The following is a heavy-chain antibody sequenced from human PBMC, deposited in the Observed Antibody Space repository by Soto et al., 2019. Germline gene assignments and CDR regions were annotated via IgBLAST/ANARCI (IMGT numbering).Heavy chain of an antibody. Sequence: SQTLSLTCAISGDSVSSNSAAWNWIRQSPSRGLEWLGRTYYRSKWYNDYAVSVKSRITIHPDTSKNQFSLQLNSVTPEDTAVYYCARDRGVVIRFSYYGMDVWGQGTTVTVSS. D-gene: IGHD3-3*01. CDR1: GDSVSSNSAA. CDR2: TYYRSKWYN. CDR3: ARDRGVVIRFSYYGMDV. V-gene: IGHV6-1*01. J-gene: IGHJ6*02.